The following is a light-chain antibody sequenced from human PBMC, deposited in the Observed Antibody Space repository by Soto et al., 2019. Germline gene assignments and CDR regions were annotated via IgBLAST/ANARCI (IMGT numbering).Light chain of an antibody. Sequence: DIQMTQSPSTLSASVGDRVTITCRASQSISSWLAWYQQKPGKAPKLLIYDASSLESGVPSGFSGSGSGTEFTLTISSLQPDDFATYYCQQYNSYSPALTFGGGTKVEIK. CDR1: QSISSW. J-gene: IGKJ4*01. CDR3: QQYNSYSPALT. CDR2: DAS. V-gene: IGKV1-5*01.